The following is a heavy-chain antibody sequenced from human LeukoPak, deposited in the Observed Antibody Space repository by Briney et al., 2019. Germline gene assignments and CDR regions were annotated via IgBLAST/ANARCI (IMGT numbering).Heavy chain of an antibody. CDR3: ARDTAVAGRLGLYYFDY. CDR1: GFTFSSYE. CDR2: ISSSGSTI. D-gene: IGHD6-19*01. J-gene: IGHJ4*02. V-gene: IGHV3-48*03. Sequence: GGSLRLSCAASGFTFSSYEMNWVRQAPGKGLEWVSYISSSGSTIYYADSVKGRFTISRDNAKNSLYLQMNSLRAEDTAVYYCARDTAVAGRLGLYYFDYWGQGTLVTVSS.